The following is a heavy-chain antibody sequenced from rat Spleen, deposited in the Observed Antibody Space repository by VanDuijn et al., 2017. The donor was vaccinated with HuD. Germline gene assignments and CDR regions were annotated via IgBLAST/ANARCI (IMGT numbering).Heavy chain of an antibody. CDR1: GFTLSDYG. J-gene: IGHJ2*01. CDR2: ISYGDSFGHSST. Sequence: EVQLVESGGGLVQPGRSLKLSCEVSGFTLSDYGMAWVRQAPTKGLEWVATISYGDSFGHSSTYYRDSVKGRFTISRDNAKSTLSLQMDSLRSEDTATYHCARRHYGYTDYFDYWGQGVMVTVSS. D-gene: IGHD1-9*01. CDR3: ARRHYGYTDYFDY. V-gene: IGHV5-29*01.